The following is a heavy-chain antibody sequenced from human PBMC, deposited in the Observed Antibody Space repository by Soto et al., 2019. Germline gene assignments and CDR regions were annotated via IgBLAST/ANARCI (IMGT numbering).Heavy chain of an antibody. Sequence: QVQLVESGGGVVQPGTSLRLSCVGSGFTFRSYVIHWVRQAPGKGLEWVAITSYDGSNNFYGDSVKGRFSISRHNSKNTVARQMDRLIFAATALYYCARSGTMGVLAVWDEGNLVSVSS. V-gene: IGHV3-33*05. D-gene: IGHD3-10*01. CDR2: TSYDGSNN. CDR1: GFTFRSYV. J-gene: IGHJ4*02. CDR3: ARSGTMGVLAV.